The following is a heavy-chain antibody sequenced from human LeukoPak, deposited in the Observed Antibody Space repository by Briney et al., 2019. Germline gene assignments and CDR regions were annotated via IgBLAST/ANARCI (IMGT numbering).Heavy chain of an antibody. CDR2: IFSGGGT. Sequence: GGSLRLSCAVSGLAVSSNYMSWVRRAPGKGLEWVSVIFSGGGTNYADSVKGRFSISRDNSKNTLYLQMNSLRAEDTAVYYCVRFYWGSLVIWGQGTLVTVSS. CDR3: VRFYWGSLVI. D-gene: IGHD7-27*01. V-gene: IGHV3-53*01. CDR1: GLAVSSNY. J-gene: IGHJ4*02.